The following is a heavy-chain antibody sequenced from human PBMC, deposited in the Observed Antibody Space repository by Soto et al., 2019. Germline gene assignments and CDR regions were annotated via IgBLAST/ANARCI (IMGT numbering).Heavy chain of an antibody. CDR1: GFTFSSYS. J-gene: IGHJ4*02. Sequence: GGSLRLSCSASGFTFSSYSMNWVRQAPGKGLEWVSYISSSSSTIYYADSVKGRFTISRDNAKNSLYLQMNSLRDEDTAVYYCARDTQDDFWSGYYPDYWGQGTLVTSPQ. V-gene: IGHV3-48*02. D-gene: IGHD3-3*01. CDR2: ISSSSSTI. CDR3: ARDTQDDFWSGYYPDY.